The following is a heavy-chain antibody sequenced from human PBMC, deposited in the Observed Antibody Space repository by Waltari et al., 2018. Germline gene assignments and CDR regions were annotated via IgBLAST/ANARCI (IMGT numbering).Heavy chain of an antibody. J-gene: IGHJ4*02. CDR3: VRVNSGNYYRYFDY. Sequence: EVRLVESGGGLVQPGGSLRLSCAASGFTFSISEKPCVSKSQGKGLEWVSYIRNGGSTIYYADSVKGRFSISRDNAKNSLYLQMNSLRVEDTAVYYCVRVNSGNYYRYFDYWGQGTLVTVSS. CDR2: IRNGGSTI. CDR1: GFTFSISE. D-gene: IGHD1-26*01. V-gene: IGHV3-48*03.